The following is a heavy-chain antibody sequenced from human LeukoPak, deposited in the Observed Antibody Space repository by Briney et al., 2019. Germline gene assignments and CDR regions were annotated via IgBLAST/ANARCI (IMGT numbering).Heavy chain of an antibody. CDR3: ARDDAEVAGTDFPPKHYYGMDV. CDR2: ISTGSSYI. D-gene: IGHD3/OR15-3a*01. J-gene: IGHJ6*01. V-gene: IGHV3-21*01. Sequence: GGSLRLSCAASGFSFSDYSVNWVRQTPGKGLEWVSSISTGSSYIYYADSLKGRFTISRDNAKNSLYLQMNSLRVEDTAVCYCARDDAEVAGTDFPPKHYYGMDVWGLGTTVTVSS. CDR1: GFSFSDYS.